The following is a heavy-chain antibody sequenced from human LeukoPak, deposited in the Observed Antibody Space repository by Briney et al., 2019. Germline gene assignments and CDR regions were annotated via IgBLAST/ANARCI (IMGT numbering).Heavy chain of an antibody. CDR1: GFTFSSYA. CDR2: ISGSGGST. J-gene: IGHJ4*02. V-gene: IGHV3-23*01. CDR3: AKVTFYDSSGPFDY. Sequence: GGSLRLSCAASGFTFSSYAMSWVRQAPGKGLEWVSAISGSGGSTHYADSVKGRFTISRDNSKNTLYLQMNSLRAEDTAVYYCAKVTFYDSSGPFDYWGQGTLVTVSS. D-gene: IGHD3-22*01.